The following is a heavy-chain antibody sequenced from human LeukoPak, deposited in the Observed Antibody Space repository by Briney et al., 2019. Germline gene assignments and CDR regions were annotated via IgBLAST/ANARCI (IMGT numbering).Heavy chain of an antibody. CDR3: ARDYYYGSGSSDY. V-gene: IGHV1-2*02. D-gene: IGHD3-10*01. Sequence: ASVKVSCKASGYTFTDYYIHWVRQAPGQGLEWMGWINPNSGGTNYAQKFQGRVAMTRDTSISAAYMELSRLRSGDTAVYYCARDYYYGSGSSDYWGQGTLVTVSS. CDR1: GYTFTDYY. CDR2: INPNSGGT. J-gene: IGHJ4*02.